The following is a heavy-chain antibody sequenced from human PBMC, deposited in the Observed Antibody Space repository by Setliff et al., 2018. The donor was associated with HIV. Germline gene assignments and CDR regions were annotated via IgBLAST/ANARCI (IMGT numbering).Heavy chain of an antibody. J-gene: IGHJ6*03. CDR2: IKSKTDGGTT. CDR1: GFTFSNAW. Sequence: GGSLRLSCAASGFTFSNAWMSWVRQAPGKGLEWVGRIKSKTDGGTTDYAAPVKGRFTISRDDSKNTLYLQMNSLKTEDTAVYYCTTDVFGYSSSWYYYYYMDVWGKGTTVTV. CDR3: TTDVFGYSSSWYYYYYMDV. V-gene: IGHV3-15*01. D-gene: IGHD6-13*01.